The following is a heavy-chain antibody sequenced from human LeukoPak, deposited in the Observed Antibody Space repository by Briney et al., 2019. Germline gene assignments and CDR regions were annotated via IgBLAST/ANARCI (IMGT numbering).Heavy chain of an antibody. CDR3: ARGLRWPDY. V-gene: IGHV3-7*01. CDR2: IKHDGSEK. D-gene: IGHD5-24*01. CDR1: GFTFSNYW. Sequence: GGSLRLSCAASGFTFSNYWMNWVRHAPGKGLEWVANIKHDGSEKYYVDSVKGRFTISRDNAKNSLFLQMNSLRAEDTAVYYCARGLRWPDYWGQGTLVTVSS. J-gene: IGHJ4*02.